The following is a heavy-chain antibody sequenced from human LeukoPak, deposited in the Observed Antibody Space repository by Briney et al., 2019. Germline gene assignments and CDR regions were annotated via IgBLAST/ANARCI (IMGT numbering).Heavy chain of an antibody. CDR2: IDAGNGDP. CDR1: GYTFSDYA. V-gene: IGHV1-3*01. J-gene: IGHJ4*02. CDR3: ARGSTSDWPLDH. Sequence: ASVKVSCKASGYTFSDYAMHWVRQAPGRGFEGLGWIDAGNGDPRYSQKFQGRVTITRDTSASTAYIELRSLRSEDTAMYYCARGSTSDWPLDHWGQETLVTISS. D-gene: IGHD2-2*01.